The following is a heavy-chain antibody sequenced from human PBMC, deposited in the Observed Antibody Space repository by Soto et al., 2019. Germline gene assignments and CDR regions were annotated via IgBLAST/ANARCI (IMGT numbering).Heavy chain of an antibody. Sequence: QVQLQESGPGLVKPSETLSLTCTVSGDSISSSTYFWGWVCQPPGKGLEWIGSIYYSGSTYYNPSLKSRVTISVDTSQNHFSLKLSSVTAADTAVYYCARHLGEGYFDYWGQGTLVTVSS. CDR3: ARHLGEGYFDY. J-gene: IGHJ4*02. CDR1: GDSISSSTYF. CDR2: IYYSGST. V-gene: IGHV4-39*01.